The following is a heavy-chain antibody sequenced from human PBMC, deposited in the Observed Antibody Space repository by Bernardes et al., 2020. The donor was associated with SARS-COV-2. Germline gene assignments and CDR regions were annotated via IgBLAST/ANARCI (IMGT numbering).Heavy chain of an antibody. D-gene: IGHD6-6*01. CDR1: GGTFSSYT. Sequence: SVKVSCKASGGTFSSYTISWVRQAPGQGLEWMGRIIPILGIANYAQKFQGRVTITADKSTSTAYMELSSLRSEDTAVYYCHVRETGLFGKYSSSYGPRYGMDVWGQGTTVTVSS. CDR3: HVRETGLFGKYSSSYGPRYGMDV. J-gene: IGHJ6*02. V-gene: IGHV1-69*02. CDR2: IIPILGIA.